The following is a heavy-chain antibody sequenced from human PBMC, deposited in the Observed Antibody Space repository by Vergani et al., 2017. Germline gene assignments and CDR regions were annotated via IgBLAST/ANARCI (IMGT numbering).Heavy chain of an antibody. Sequence: QAQLQQWGAGLLKPSETLSLTCAIYGGSFIDYRWTWIRQPPGNGLVLFGVIRHDGITHYCRSSKSRVTISIDTSTHQFSLNLRSVTAADTAVYYCAREGYCTNGVCFALFDVWGRGALVTVSS. D-gene: IGHD2-8*01. V-gene: IGHV4-34*01. CDR2: IRHDGIT. J-gene: IGHJ4*02. CDR1: GGSFIDYR. CDR3: AREGYCTNGVCFALFDV.